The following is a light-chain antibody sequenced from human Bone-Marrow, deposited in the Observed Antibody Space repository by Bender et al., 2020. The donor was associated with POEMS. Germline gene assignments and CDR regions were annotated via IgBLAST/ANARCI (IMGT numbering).Light chain of an antibody. CDR3: QVWDATHHHYV. J-gene: IGLJ1*01. CDR2: DDN. CDR1: HIGGKR. Sequence: SYVVTQPPSVSVAPGQTARITCDGDHIGGKRVHWYQQKPGQAPVLVVYDDNDRPSGIPERFSGSNSGNTASLTISRVVAGDEADYYCQVWDATHHHYVFGTGTKVTVL. V-gene: IGLV3-21*02.